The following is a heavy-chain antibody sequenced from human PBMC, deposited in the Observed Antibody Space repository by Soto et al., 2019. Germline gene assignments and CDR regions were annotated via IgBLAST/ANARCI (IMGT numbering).Heavy chain of an antibody. Sequence: SETLSLTCTVSGGSISSGGYYRSWIRQHPGKGLEWIGYIYYSGSTYYNPSLKSRVTISVDTSKNQFSLKLSSVTAADTAVYYCARVPLGGYSGYDSVFDYWGQGTLVTVSS. V-gene: IGHV4-31*03. CDR3: ARVPLGGYSGYDSVFDY. J-gene: IGHJ4*02. D-gene: IGHD5-12*01. CDR2: IYYSGST. CDR1: GGSISSGGYY.